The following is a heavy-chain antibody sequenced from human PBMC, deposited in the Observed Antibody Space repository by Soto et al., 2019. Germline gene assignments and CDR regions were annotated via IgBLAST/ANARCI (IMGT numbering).Heavy chain of an antibody. CDR1: GFTFSSFA. CDR2: ITSIGSTT. V-gene: IGHV3-23*01. Sequence: GGSLRLSCAASGFTFSSFAMSWVRQAPGKGLEWVSLITSIGSTTYYADSVKGRFTISRDNTKNTLYLQMNSLRVEDTAIYHCAKSLLDHGAYILGGFDPWGQGTLVTVSS. D-gene: IGHD4-17*01. CDR3: AKSLLDHGAYILGGFDP. J-gene: IGHJ5*02.